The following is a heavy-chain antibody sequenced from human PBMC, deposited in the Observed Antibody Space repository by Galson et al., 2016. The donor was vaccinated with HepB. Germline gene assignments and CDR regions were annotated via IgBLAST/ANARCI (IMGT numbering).Heavy chain of an antibody. CDR1: GYKFTNYW. V-gene: IGHV5-51*01. CDR3: ARSQSSSWYFQGVY. D-gene: IGHD6-13*01. J-gene: IGHJ4*02. CDR2: IYPDDSDT. Sequence: QSGAEVKKAGESLKISCKGSGYKFTNYWIAWVRQMPGKGLEWIGIIYPDDSDTKYSPAFQGQVTISADKSINTAFLHWRNLKASDTAKYFCARSQSSSWYFQGVYWGQGTLVTVSS.